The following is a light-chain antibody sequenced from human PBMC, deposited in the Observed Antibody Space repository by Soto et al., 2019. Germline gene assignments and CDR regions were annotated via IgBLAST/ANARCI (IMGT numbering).Light chain of an antibody. Sequence: EIVLTQSPATLSLSPGEGATLSCRASQSVTNYLGWYQQKPGQAPRLLIYDASNRATGIPARFIGSGSGTDFTLTISSLEPEDFAVYYCQHRSTLGGGTRVDI. CDR2: DAS. V-gene: IGKV3-11*01. J-gene: IGKJ4*01. CDR3: QHRST. CDR1: QSVTNY.